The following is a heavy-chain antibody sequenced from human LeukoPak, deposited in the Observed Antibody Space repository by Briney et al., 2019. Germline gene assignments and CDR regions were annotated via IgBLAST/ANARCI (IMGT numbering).Heavy chain of an antibody. CDR1: GGSISSSSYY. V-gene: IGHV4-39*07. D-gene: IGHD1-26*01. J-gene: IGHJ4*02. CDR3: ATAEWEYFYFDS. CDR2: IYYSGST. Sequence: SETLSLTCTVSGGSISSSSYYWGWIRQPPGKGLEWIGSIYYSGSTYYNPSLMSRITISVDRSQNQFSLRMRDVTAADTAVYFCATAEWEYFYFDSWGQGALVAVSS.